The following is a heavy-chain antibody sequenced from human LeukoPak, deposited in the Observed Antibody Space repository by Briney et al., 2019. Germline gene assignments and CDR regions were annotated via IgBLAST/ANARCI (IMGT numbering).Heavy chain of an antibody. CDR2: IFYSGAT. CDR1: GDSISINYN. V-gene: IGHV4-39*01. CDR3: VRHRQWLLFPDY. Sequence: SETLSLTCTVSGDSISINYNWGWIRQPPGKGLEWIGSIFYSGATYYSPSLKSRVTISVDTSRNQFSLKLSSMTATDTAVYYCVRHRQWLLFPDYWGQGTLVTVSS. J-gene: IGHJ4*02. D-gene: IGHD6-19*01.